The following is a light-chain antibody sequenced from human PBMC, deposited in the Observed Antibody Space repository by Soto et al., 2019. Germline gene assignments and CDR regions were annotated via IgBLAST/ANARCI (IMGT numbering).Light chain of an antibody. Sequence: NVLTQSPGTLSLSPGERATLSCRASQSLSGNYLAWYQQKPGQAPRVLIYRASIRATGISDRFSGSGSGTDSTLTISRLEPEDFAVYYCQHYGASPWTFGQGTKVEIK. CDR2: RAS. J-gene: IGKJ1*01. V-gene: IGKV3-20*01. CDR3: QHYGASPWT. CDR1: QSLSGNY.